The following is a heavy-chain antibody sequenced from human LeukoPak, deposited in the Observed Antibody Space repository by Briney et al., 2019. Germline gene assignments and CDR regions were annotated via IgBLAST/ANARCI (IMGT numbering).Heavy chain of an antibody. CDR3: ARGPGYCSSTSCYADWFDP. CDR2: INPSGGST. J-gene: IGHJ5*02. V-gene: IGHV1-46*01. Sequence: ASVKDSCKASGYTFTSYYMHWVRQAPGQGLEWMGIINPSGGSTSYAQKFQGRVTMTRDTSTSTVYMELSSLRSEDTAVYYCARGPGYCSSTSCYADWFDPWGQGTLVTVSS. CDR1: GYTFTSYY. D-gene: IGHD2-2*01.